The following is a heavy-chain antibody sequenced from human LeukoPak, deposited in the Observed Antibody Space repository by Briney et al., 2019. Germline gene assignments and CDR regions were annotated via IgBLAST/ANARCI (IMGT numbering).Heavy chain of an antibody. CDR3: AIGSTDYCSTLYNSFDP. CDR2: ISDDGSNK. CDR1: GFTLRNYA. J-gene: IGHJ5*02. V-gene: IGHV3-30*04. D-gene: IGHD6-13*01. Sequence: GGSLRLSCAASGFTLRNYAMGWVRQAPGKGVEWVAVISDDGSNKYYADSVKGRFTMSRDTSKNTLYLQMISLSAEDTAVSYCAIGSTDYCSTLYNSFDPWGQGTLVTVSS.